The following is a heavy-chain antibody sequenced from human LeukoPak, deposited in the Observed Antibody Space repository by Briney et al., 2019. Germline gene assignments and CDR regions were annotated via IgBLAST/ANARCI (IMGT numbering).Heavy chain of an antibody. CDR3: AGIAAAGIAPTPR. Sequence: GGSLRLSCAASGFTFSSYSMNWVRQAPGKGLEWVSYISSSSSTIYYADSVKGRFTISRDNAKNSLYLQMNSLRAEDTAVYYCAGIAAAGIAPTPRWGQGTLVTVSS. CDR2: ISSSSSTI. J-gene: IGHJ4*02. V-gene: IGHV3-48*04. CDR1: GFTFSSYS. D-gene: IGHD6-13*01.